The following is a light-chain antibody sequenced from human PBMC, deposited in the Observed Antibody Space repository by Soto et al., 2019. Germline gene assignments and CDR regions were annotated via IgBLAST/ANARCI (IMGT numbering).Light chain of an antibody. J-gene: IGKJ2*01. CDR2: GAS. CDR1: QDIRND. Sequence: ALQMTQSPSSLSASVGDRVTITCRASQDIRNDLGWFQQKPGKAPRLLIYGASSLQSGVPSRLSGSGSGTDFTLTISSLQPEDFATYYCLQDYHHPFTFGQGTKLEIK. CDR3: LQDYHHPFT. V-gene: IGKV1-6*01.